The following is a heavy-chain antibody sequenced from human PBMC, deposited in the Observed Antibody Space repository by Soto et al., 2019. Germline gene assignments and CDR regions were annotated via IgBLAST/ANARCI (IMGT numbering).Heavy chain of an antibody. J-gene: IGHJ4*02. CDR3: ARDVDTTGHYSHFDL. D-gene: IGHD3-9*01. V-gene: IGHV3-33*08. Sequence: QVQLVESGGGVVQHGGSLRLSCAASGFTFSYYGFHWVRQAPGKGLEWVAVMHTGGNEKYYVDSVKGRFTVSRDDSRNMVYLEMSGLRAEYTAEYFCARDVDTTGHYSHFDLWGRGALVAVS. CDR1: GFTFSYYG. CDR2: MHTGGNEK.